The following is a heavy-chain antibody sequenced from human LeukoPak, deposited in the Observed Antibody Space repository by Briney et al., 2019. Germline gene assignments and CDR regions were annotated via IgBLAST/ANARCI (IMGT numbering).Heavy chain of an antibody. CDR3: ARAVSGMVRGVLSPLDAFDI. CDR1: GYTFTSYG. V-gene: IGHV1-18*01. D-gene: IGHD3-10*01. J-gene: IGHJ3*02. Sequence: ASVKVSCKASGYTFTSYGISRVRQAPGQGLEWMGWISAYNGNTNYAQKLQGRVTMTTDTSTSTAYMELRSLRSDDTAVYYCARAVSGMVRGVLSPLDAFDIWGQGTMVTVSS. CDR2: ISAYNGNT.